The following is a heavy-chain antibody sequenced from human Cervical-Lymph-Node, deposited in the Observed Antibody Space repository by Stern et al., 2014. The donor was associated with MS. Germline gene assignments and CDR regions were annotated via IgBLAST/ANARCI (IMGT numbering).Heavy chain of an antibody. CDR1: GYTFTSYG. J-gene: IGHJ4*02. V-gene: IGHV1-18*01. D-gene: IGHD3-10*01. CDR3: ARDPQWFGEFPSDY. CDR2: ISAYNGNT. Sequence: QVQLEESGAEVKKPGASVKVSCTASGYTFTSYGISWVRQAPGHGLEWMGWISAYNGNTNYEQKPPGRVTTTTDTSTSKAYMELRSLRSDDTAVYYCARDPQWFGEFPSDYWGQGTLVTVSS.